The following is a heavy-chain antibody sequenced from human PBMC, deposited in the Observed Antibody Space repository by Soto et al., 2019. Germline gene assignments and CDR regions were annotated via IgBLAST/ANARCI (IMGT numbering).Heavy chain of an antibody. J-gene: IGHJ4*02. V-gene: IGHV3-11*05. D-gene: IGHD3-9*01. CDR2: ISTMNSHS. CDR3: ARDNCDSTGCPLDY. CDR1: GFTFVDYY. Sequence: PGGSLRPSCAASGFTFVDYYMSWVAQAPGKGLEWISYISTMNSHSYYADSVKGRFTVSRDNAQNLLYLQMNSLRAEDTALYYCARDNCDSTGCPLDYWGQGTLVTVSS.